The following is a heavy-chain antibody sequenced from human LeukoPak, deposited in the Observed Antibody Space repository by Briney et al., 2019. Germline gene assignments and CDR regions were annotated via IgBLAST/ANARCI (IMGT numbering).Heavy chain of an antibody. J-gene: IGHJ4*02. V-gene: IGHV4-59*01. CDR3: ARPAHYGSGSYPYYFDY. CDR1: GGSISSYY. CDR2: IYYSGST. D-gene: IGHD3-10*01. Sequence: PSETLSLTCTVAGGSISSYYWSWIRQPPGKGLEWIGYIYYSGSTNYSPSLKSRVTISVDTSKNQFSLKLSSVTAADTAAYYCARPAHYGSGSYPYYFDYWGQGTLVTVSS.